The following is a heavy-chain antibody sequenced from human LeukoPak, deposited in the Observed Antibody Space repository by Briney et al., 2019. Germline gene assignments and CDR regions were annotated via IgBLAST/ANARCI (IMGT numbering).Heavy chain of an antibody. Sequence: PGGSLRLSCAASGFTFSTYSMNWVRQAPGKGLVWVSRINSDGSSTSYADSVKGRFTISRDNAKNTLYLQMNSLRAEDTAVYYCARGSPQGYFDSSPTLVDYWGQGTLVTVSS. CDR2: INSDGSST. V-gene: IGHV3-74*01. CDR1: GFTFSTYS. J-gene: IGHJ4*02. CDR3: ARGSPQGYFDSSPTLVDY. D-gene: IGHD3-9*01.